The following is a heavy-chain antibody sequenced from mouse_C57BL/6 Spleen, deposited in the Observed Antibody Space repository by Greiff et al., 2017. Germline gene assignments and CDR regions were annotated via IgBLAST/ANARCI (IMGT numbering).Heavy chain of an antibody. J-gene: IGHJ1*03. Sequence: VQLQQPGAELVKPGASVKMSCKASGYTFTSYWITWVKQRPGQGLEWIGDIYPGSGSTNYNEKFKSKATLTVDTSSSTAYMQLSSLTSEDSAVYYCAREYDYDGGYFDVWGTGTTVTVSS. CDR2: IYPGSGST. V-gene: IGHV1-55*01. D-gene: IGHD2-4*01. CDR3: AREYDYDGGYFDV. CDR1: GYTFTSYW.